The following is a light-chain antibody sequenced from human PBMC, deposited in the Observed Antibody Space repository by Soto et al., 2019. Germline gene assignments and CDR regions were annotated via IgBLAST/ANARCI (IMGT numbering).Light chain of an antibody. CDR3: SSYTSSSTLLYV. V-gene: IGLV2-14*01. Sequence: QSALTQPASVSGSPGQSITISCTGTSSDVGGYNYVSWYQQHPGKDPKLMIYDVSNRPSGVSNRFSSPKSGNTASLTISGLQAEDEADYYCSSYTSSSTLLYVFGTGTKLTVL. CDR2: DVS. CDR1: SSDVGGYNY. J-gene: IGLJ1*01.